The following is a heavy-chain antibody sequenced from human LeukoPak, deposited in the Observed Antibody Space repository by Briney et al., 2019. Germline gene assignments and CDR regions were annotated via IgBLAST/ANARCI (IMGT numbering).Heavy chain of an antibody. CDR2: IYYIGSA. D-gene: IGHD3-3*01. CDR1: GDSINNYY. J-gene: IGHJ4*02. V-gene: IGHV4-59*12. Sequence: PSETLSLTCTVSGDSINNYYWSWIRQPPGKGLEWIGNIYYIGSANYNPSLKSRVTISVDKSKNQFSLKLSSVTAADTAVYYCASTIFGYWGQGTLVTVSS. CDR3: ASTIFGY.